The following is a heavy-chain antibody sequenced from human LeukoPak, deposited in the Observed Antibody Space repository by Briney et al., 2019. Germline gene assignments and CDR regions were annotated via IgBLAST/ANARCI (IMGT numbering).Heavy chain of an antibody. CDR1: GFTLSSYW. CDR2: IKQDGSEK. CDR3: ARDDRGNWFDP. V-gene: IGHV3-7*01. Sequence: GGSLRPSCAASGFTLSSYWMSWVRQAPGKGLEWVAKIKQDGSEKYYVDSVKGRFTISRDNAKNSLYLQMNSLRAEDTAVYYCARDDRGNWFDPWGQGTLVTVSS. D-gene: IGHD3-10*01. J-gene: IGHJ5*02.